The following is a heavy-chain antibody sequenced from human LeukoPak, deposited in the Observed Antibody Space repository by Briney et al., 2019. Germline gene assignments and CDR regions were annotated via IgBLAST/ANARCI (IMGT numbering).Heavy chain of an antibody. D-gene: IGHD6-19*01. Sequence: SQTLSVTYAISGDSVSSKNAAWKWIRQSPSRRLEWLGRTYYRSKWYNDNAESVKGRISISPDTSKNQFSLQLNSVTPEDTAVYYCARGFSSGWLDYWGRGTLVTVSS. CDR2: TYYRSKWYN. J-gene: IGHJ4*02. V-gene: IGHV6-1*01. CDR1: GDSVSSKNAA. CDR3: ARGFSSGWLDY.